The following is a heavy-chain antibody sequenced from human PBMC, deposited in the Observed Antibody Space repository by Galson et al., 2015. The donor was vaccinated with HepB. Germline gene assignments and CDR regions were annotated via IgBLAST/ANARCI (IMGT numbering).Heavy chain of an antibody. CDR2: IKQDGSEK. Sequence: SLRLSCAASGFTFSTYWMSWVRQAPGKGLEWVANIKQDGSEKYYVDSVKGRFTISRDNAKNSLYLQMNSLRAEDTAVYYCARARSGSYPGRPFDYWGQGTLVTVSS. J-gene: IGHJ4*02. CDR3: ARARSGSYPGRPFDY. CDR1: GFTFSTYW. V-gene: IGHV3-7*03. D-gene: IGHD1-26*01.